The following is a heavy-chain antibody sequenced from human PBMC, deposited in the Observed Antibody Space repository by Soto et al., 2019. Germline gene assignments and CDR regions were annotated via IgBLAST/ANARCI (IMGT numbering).Heavy chain of an antibody. CDR1: GLTFKNYA. Sequence: GGSLRLSCAASGLTFKNYAITWVRQAPGKGLEWVSSVGGNGDAYYADSVRGRLTISRDNSKNTVLLQMNSLRGEDTAIYYCGKDRQAHNSVWDPFDIWGQGTLVTVSS. D-gene: IGHD1-26*01. V-gene: IGHV3-23*01. J-gene: IGHJ3*02. CDR2: VGGNGDA. CDR3: GKDRQAHNSVWDPFDI.